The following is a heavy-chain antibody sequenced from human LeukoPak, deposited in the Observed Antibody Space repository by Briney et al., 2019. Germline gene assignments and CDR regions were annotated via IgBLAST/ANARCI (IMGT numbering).Heavy chain of an antibody. Sequence: GGSLRLSCTASGFNFGSDAMHWVRQAPGKGLEWVAFIWYDGSNDHYADSVKGRFTISRDNSKNTVCLQMNSLRVEDTAVYYCAKDRTVGASYWYFDLWGRGTLVTVSS. J-gene: IGHJ2*01. V-gene: IGHV3-30*02. CDR2: IWYDGSND. CDR3: AKDRTVGASYWYFDL. CDR1: GFNFGSDA. D-gene: IGHD1-26*01.